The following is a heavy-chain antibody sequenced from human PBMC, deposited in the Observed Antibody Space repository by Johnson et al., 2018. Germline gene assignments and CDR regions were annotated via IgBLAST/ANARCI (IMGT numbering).Heavy chain of an antibody. CDR2: ISDDGSNK. CDR3: PKEEMYYFDSNGYREYVQH. CDR1: GFTFSSYA. Sequence: QVQLVESGGGVVQPGRSLRVSCTASGFTFSSYAMHWVRQAPGKGLEWVAVISDDGSNKFYAESVKGRFTISRDNSKNRVDLKMHSLKIEDTAIYYCPKEEMYYFDSNGYREYVQHWGQGTLVTVSS. V-gene: IGHV3-30-3*01. J-gene: IGHJ1*01. D-gene: IGHD3-22*01.